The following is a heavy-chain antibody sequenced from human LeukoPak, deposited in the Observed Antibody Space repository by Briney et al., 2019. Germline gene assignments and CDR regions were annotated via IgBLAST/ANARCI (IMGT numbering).Heavy chain of an antibody. Sequence: GGSLRLSCAASGFTFRRYWMSWVRQATGKGVEWVANIKEDGSVKYYVESVKGRFTISRDNAKNSLYLQMNSLRAEDTAVYYCAASITMFDYWGQGTLVTVSS. J-gene: IGHJ4*02. CDR3: AASITMFDY. D-gene: IGHD3-10*01. CDR1: GFTFRRYW. CDR2: IKEDGSVK. V-gene: IGHV3-7*02.